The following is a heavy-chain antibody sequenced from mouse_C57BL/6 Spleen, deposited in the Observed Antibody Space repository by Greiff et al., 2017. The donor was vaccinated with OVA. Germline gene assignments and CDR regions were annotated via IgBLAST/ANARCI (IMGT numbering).Heavy chain of an antibody. CDR3: AREGAYDVGAMDY. J-gene: IGHJ4*01. CDR2: INPSNGGT. V-gene: IGHV1-53*01. Sequence: QVQLQQPGTELVKPGASVKLSCKASGYTFTSYWMHWVKQRPGQGLEWIGNINPSNGGTNYNEKFKSKATLTVDTSSSTAYMQLSSLTSEDSAVYYCAREGAYDVGAMDYWGQGTSVTVSS. D-gene: IGHD2-12*01. CDR1: GYTFTSYW.